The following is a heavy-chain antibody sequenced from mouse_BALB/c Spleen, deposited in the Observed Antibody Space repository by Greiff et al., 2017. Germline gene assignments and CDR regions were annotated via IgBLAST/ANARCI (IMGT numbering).Heavy chain of an antibody. CDR1: GYSFSSYK. Sequence: VQLQQSGAELVKPGASVKISCKATGYSFSSYKIEWVKQMPGHGLEWIGEILPGSGSTNYNEKFKGKATFTADTSSNTAYMQLSSLTSEDSAVYYDARVADYGPKYYAMAYWGQGTSVTVSA. D-gene: IGHD2-4*01. J-gene: IGHJ4*01. CDR3: ARVADYGPKYYAMAY. V-gene: IGHV1-9*01. CDR2: ILPGSGST.